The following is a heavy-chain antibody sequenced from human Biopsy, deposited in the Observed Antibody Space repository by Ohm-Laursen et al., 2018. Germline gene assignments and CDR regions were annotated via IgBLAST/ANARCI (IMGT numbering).Heavy chain of an antibody. V-gene: IGHV2-70*11. J-gene: IGHJ6*02. CDR3: ARTPILIVSAGLVYRHRRHLQGMDV. CDR1: GFSLSARGMC. Sequence: PTQTLTLTSSFSGFSLSARGMCVSWILQAPGKALEWLARVDWDDYKDYSASLQTKLSISKDTSNDQVVLTVNNVDPADTATYYCARTPILIVSAGLVYRHRRHLQGMDVWGQGIAVTVS. CDR2: VDWDDYK. D-gene: IGHD6-13*01.